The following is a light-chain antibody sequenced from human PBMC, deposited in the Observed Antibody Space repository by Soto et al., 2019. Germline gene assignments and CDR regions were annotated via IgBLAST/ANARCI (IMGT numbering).Light chain of an antibody. CDR2: GAS. CDR3: QQHGTSIT. Sequence: VVLTQSPGTLSLSPGERATLSCRASQTVNNNYVAWYQQKPGQAPRLLIYGASGRATGIPDRFSGSGSGTEFTLTISRLEPEDFAVYYCQQHGTSITFGGGTKVE. V-gene: IGKV3-20*01. CDR1: QTVNNNY. J-gene: IGKJ4*01.